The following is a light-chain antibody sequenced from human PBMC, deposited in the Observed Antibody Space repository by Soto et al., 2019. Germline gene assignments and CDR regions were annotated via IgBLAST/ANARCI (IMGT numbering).Light chain of an antibody. CDR1: SSDVGGYNY. J-gene: IGLJ2*01. CDR3: SSATHSSTLVV. V-gene: IGLV2-14*01. Sequence: QSALTQPTSVSGSPGQSITISCTGTSSDVGGYNYVSWYQQHPGKAPKLLIYDVSYRPSGVSTRFSGSKSGNTASLTISGLQAEDEADYYFSSATHSSTLVVFGGGTKLTVL. CDR2: DVS.